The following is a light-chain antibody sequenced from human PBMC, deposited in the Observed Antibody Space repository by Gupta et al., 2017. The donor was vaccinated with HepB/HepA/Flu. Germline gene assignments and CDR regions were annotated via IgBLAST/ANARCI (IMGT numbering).Light chain of an antibody. Sequence: DIQMTQSPSTLSASVGDRVTITCRASQSISSWLAWYQQKPGKAPKLLIYKASSVESGVPSRFSGSGSGTEFTLTISSLQPDDFAIYYCQQDNSFPWTFGQGTKVEIK. V-gene: IGKV1-5*03. J-gene: IGKJ1*01. CDR3: QQDNSFPWT. CDR1: QSISSW. CDR2: KAS.